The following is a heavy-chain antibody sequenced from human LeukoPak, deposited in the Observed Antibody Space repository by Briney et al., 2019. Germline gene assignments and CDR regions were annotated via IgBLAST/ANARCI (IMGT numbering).Heavy chain of an antibody. CDR2: IIPILGIA. V-gene: IGHV1-69*04. Sequence: SVKVSCKASGGTFSSYAIRWVRQAPGQGLEWMGRIIPILGIANYAQKFQGRVTITADKSTSTAYMELSSLRSEDTAVYYCARVHCSGGSCYSESFDYWGQGTLVTVSS. CDR3: ARVHCSGGSCYSESFDY. J-gene: IGHJ4*02. D-gene: IGHD2-15*01. CDR1: GGTFSSYA.